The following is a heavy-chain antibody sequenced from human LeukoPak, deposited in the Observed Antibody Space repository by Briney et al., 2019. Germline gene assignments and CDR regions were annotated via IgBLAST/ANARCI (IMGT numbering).Heavy chain of an antibody. J-gene: IGHJ4*02. CDR3: ASGVYSYGYVLDY. Sequence: SVKVSCKASGGTFSSYTISWVRQAPGQGHEWMGRIIPILGIANYAQKFQGRVTITADKSTSTAYMELSSLRSEDTAVYYCASGVYSYGYVLDYWGQGTLVTVSS. CDR2: IIPILGIA. V-gene: IGHV1-69*02. D-gene: IGHD5-18*01. CDR1: GGTFSSYT.